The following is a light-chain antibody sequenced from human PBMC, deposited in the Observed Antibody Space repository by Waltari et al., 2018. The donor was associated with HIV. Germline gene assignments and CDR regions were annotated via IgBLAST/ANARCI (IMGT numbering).Light chain of an antibody. CDR1: SAHIVSRT. V-gene: IGLV1-44*01. CDR3: ATWDDSLNGYV. Sequence: QSVLTQPPSASGTPGQRVPISCSASSAHIVSRTIIWYQQLPGTAPKLLIYSNNQRPSGVPDRFSGSKSGTSAALAISGLQSEDEADYYCATWDDSLNGYVLGAGTRVTVL. CDR2: SNN. J-gene: IGLJ1*01.